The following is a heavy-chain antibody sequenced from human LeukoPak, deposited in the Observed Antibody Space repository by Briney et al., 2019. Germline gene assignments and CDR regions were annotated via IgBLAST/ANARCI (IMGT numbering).Heavy chain of an antibody. D-gene: IGHD6-19*01. CDR1: GFTFSSYW. Sequence: PGGSLRLSCAASGFTFSSYWMSWVRQAPGKGLEWVANIKQDGSEKYYVDSVKGRFTISRDNAKNSLYLQMNSLRAEDTAVYYCARDSSGWYRQSDYWGQGTLVTVSS. CDR3: ARDSSGWYRQSDY. V-gene: IGHV3-7*01. J-gene: IGHJ4*02. CDR2: IKQDGSEK.